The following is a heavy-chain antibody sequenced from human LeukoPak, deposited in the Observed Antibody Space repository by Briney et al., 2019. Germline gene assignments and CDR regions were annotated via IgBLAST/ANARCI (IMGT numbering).Heavy chain of an antibody. CDR3: ARLSSSSFDY. D-gene: IGHD6-13*01. J-gene: IGHJ4*02. CDR2: IKQDGSEK. CDR1: GFTFSSYS. Sequence: GGSLRLSCAASGFTFSSYSMNWVRQAPGKGLEWVANIKQDGSEKYYVDSVKGRFTISRDNAKNSLYLQMNSLRAEDTAVYYCARLSSSSFDYWGQGTLVTVSS. V-gene: IGHV3-7*01.